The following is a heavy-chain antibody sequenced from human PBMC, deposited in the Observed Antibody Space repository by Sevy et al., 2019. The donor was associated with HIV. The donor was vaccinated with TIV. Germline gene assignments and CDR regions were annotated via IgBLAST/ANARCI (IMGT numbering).Heavy chain of an antibody. D-gene: IGHD2-15*01. Sequence: GGSLRLSCAASGFTFSTYAMNWVRQAPGKGLEWVSSISISGRSTYSADSVEGRFTISRDNFKNTLYLQLSSLRVDDTDVYYCVKGYCDGGSCPRDYYYYGMDVWGQGTAVTVSS. CDR1: GFTFSTYA. CDR2: ISISGRST. V-gene: IGHV3-23*01. J-gene: IGHJ6*02. CDR3: VKGYCDGGSCPRDYYYYGMDV.